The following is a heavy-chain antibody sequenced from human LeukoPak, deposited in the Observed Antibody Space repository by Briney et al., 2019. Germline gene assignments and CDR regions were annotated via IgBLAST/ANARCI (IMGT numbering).Heavy chain of an antibody. Sequence: EASVKVSCKASGYTFTSYYMHWVRQAPGQGLEWMGWINPNSGGTNYAQKFQGRVTMTRDTSISTAYMELSRLRSDDTAVYYCARDRTATSGSYLSWGQGTLVTVSS. D-gene: IGHD1-26*01. J-gene: IGHJ4*02. V-gene: IGHV1-2*02. CDR1: GYTFTSYY. CDR3: ARDRTATSGSYLS. CDR2: INPNSGGT.